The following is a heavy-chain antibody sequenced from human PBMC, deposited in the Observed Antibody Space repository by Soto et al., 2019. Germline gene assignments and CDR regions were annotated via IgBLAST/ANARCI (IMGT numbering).Heavy chain of an antibody. Sequence: QVQLVQSGAEVKKPGSSVKVSCKASGGTFSSYTISWVRQAPGQGLEWMGRIIPILGIANYAQKFQGRVTITADKSTSTAYMELSSLRSEDTAVYYCARADYGDYDLAYWGQGTLVTVSS. J-gene: IGHJ4*02. CDR1: GGTFSSYT. CDR3: ARADYGDYDLAY. CDR2: IIPILGIA. V-gene: IGHV1-69*02. D-gene: IGHD4-17*01.